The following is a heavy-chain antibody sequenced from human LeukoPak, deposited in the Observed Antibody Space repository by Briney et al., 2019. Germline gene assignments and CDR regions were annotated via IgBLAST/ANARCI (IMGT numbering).Heavy chain of an antibody. D-gene: IGHD3-10*01. CDR3: ARVASRDRQRYYGSGSYGTALGY. V-gene: IGHV1-2*02. CDR2: INPNSGGT. J-gene: IGHJ4*02. CDR1: GYTFTGYY. Sequence: ASVKVSCKASGYTFTGYYMHWVRQAPGQGLEWMGWINPNSGGTNYAQKFQGRVTMTRDTSISTAYMELSRLRSDDTAVYYCARVASRDRQRYYGSGSYGTALGYWGQGTLVTVSS.